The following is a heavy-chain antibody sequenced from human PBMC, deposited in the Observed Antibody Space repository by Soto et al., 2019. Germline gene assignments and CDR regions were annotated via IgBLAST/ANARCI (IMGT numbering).Heavy chain of an antibody. Sequence: GGSLRLSCAASGFTFSSYAMHWVRQAPGKGLEWVAGISYDGSNKYYADSVKGRFTISRDNSKSTLYLQMNSLRAEDTAVYYCAKAYFVWSSEQPYYFDYWGQGTLVTVSS. CDR2: ISYDGSNK. CDR3: AKAYFVWSSEQPYYFDY. J-gene: IGHJ4*02. CDR1: GFTFSSYA. D-gene: IGHD3-16*01. V-gene: IGHV3-30-3*01.